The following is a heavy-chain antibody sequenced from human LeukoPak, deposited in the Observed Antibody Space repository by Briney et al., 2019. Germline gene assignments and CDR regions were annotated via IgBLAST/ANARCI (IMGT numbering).Heavy chain of an antibody. V-gene: IGHV3-7*01. Sequence: GGSLRLSCAASGFTFSNYWMTWVRQAPGKGLEWVANIKPDGSEKHYVNSVKGRFTISTDNAKNSLYLQMNSLRGDDTAVYYCARDLNWAFDIWGQGTMVTVSS. J-gene: IGHJ3*02. CDR3: ARDLNWAFDI. CDR1: GFTFSNYW. CDR2: IKPDGSEK.